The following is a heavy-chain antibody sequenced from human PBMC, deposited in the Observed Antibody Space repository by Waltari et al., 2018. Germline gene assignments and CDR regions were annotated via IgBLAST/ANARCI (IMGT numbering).Heavy chain of an antibody. CDR1: GVTLSRSW. V-gene: IGHV3-74*03. J-gene: IGHJ3*01. D-gene: IGHD2-15*01. CDR2: INKDGSST. Sequence: EVQLVESGGGLVQPGGSLRLSCAASGVTLSRSWIHWVRQSPGKGLMWVSRINKDGSSTVYADSVKGRFTISRDDAKNTVSLQMNNLSAKDTALYYCARAGLLGAFDVWGQGTMVTVSS. CDR3: ARAGLLGAFDV.